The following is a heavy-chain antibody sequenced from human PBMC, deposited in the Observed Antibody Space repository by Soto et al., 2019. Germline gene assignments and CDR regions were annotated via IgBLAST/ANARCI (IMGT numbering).Heavy chain of an antibody. CDR3: ARAPVAVAGTPYFDL. Sequence: GGSLRLSCAASGFPFSSYGMHWVRQAPGKGLEYVSAISSNGGSTYYANSVKGRFTISRDNSKNTLYLQMGSLRAEDMAVYYCARAPVAVAGTPYFDLWGRGTLVTVSS. J-gene: IGHJ2*01. V-gene: IGHV3-64*01. CDR2: ISSNGGST. D-gene: IGHD6-19*01. CDR1: GFPFSSYG.